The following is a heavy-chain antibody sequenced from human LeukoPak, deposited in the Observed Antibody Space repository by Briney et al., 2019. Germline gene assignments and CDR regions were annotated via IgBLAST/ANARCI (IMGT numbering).Heavy chain of an antibody. V-gene: IGHV3-23*01. J-gene: IGHJ4*02. D-gene: IGHD3-16*01. CDR2: ISGSGGST. CDR1: GFTFSSDG. Sequence: GGSLRLSCAASGFTFSSDGMSWVRQAPGKGLEWGSAISGSGGSTYYADSVKGRFTISRDNSKNTLHLQMNSLRAEDTALYFCARGLVYYFDYWGQGALVTVSS. CDR3: ARGLVYYFDY.